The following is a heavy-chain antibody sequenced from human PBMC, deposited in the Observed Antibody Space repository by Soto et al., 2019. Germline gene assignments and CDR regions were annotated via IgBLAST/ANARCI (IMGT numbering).Heavy chain of an antibody. V-gene: IGHV4-61*01. J-gene: IGHJ4*02. CDR3: ARDPEYGSYFDY. CDR1: GGSVSSGSYY. Sequence: SETLSLTCTVSGGSVSSGSYYWSWVRQTPGKGLEWIGYVYYSGRTNYNPSLKSRVTISIDTSKNQFSLKLTSVTAADTAVYYCARDPEYGSYFDYLGQGTLVTVSS. CDR2: VYYSGRT. D-gene: IGHD3-10*01.